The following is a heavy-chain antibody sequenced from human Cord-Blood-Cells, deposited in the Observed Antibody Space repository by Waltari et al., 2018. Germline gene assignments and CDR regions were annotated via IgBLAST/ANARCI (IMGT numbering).Heavy chain of an antibody. V-gene: IGHV4-34*01. D-gene: IGHD6-13*01. CDR2: INHSGST. CDR3: ARGGRSSRPGQH. J-gene: IGHJ1*01. CDR1: GGSFSGYY. Sequence: QVQLQQWGAGLLKPSETLSLTCAVYGGSFSGYYWSWIRQPPGKGLEWIGEINHSGSTNYHPSLKSRVTISVDTSNNQFSLKLSSVTAADTAVYYCARGGRSSRPGQHWGQGTLVTVSS.